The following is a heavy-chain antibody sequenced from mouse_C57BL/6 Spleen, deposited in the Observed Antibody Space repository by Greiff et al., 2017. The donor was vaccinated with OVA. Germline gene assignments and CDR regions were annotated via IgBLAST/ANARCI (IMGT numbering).Heavy chain of an antibody. CDR2: ISYDGSN. D-gene: IGHD1-1*01. Sequence: DVKLQESGPGLVKPSQSLSLTCSVTGYSITSGYYWNWIRQFPGNKLEWLGYISYDGSNNYNPSLKNRISITRDTSKNQFFLKLNSVTTEDTATYYCVLYGSSLYCDYWGQGTTLTVSS. CDR3: VLYGSSLYCDY. J-gene: IGHJ2*01. CDR1: GYSITSGYY. V-gene: IGHV3-6*01.